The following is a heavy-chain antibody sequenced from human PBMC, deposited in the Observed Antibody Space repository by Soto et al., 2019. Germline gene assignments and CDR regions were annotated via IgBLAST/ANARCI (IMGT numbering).Heavy chain of an antibody. CDR3: AAQWLVPHSLCAFDI. V-gene: IGHV3-53*04. Sequence: GGSLRLSCAASGFTVSSNYMSWVRQAPGKGLEWVSVIYSGGSTYYADSVKGRFTISRHNSKNTLYLQMNSLGAEDTAVYYCAAQWLVPHSLCAFDIWGQGTMVTVSS. J-gene: IGHJ3*02. CDR1: GFTVSSNY. D-gene: IGHD6-19*01. CDR2: IYSGGST.